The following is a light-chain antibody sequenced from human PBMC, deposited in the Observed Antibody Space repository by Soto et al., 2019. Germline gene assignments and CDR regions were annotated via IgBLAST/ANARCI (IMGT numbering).Light chain of an antibody. CDR3: SSYTRSNNHVV. Sequence: QSVLTQPASASGSPGQSITISCTGTSSDVGGYNYVSWYQQHPGKAPKLMIYDVSNRPSGVSNRFSGSKSGNTASLTISGLQAEDEADYYCSSYTRSNNHVVFGGGTQLTVL. CDR1: SSDVGGYNY. CDR2: DVS. V-gene: IGLV2-14*01. J-gene: IGLJ2*01.